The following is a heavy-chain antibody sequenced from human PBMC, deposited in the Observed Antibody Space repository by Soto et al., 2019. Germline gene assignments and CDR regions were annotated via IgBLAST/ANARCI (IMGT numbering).Heavy chain of an antibody. CDR2: INAGNGNT. D-gene: IGHD3-22*01. J-gene: IGHJ4*02. CDR3: ARVDSSTFDY. Sequence: ASVKVSCKASGYTFSNYAMNWVRQAPGQRLEWMGWINAGNGNTKYSQNFQGRVTITRDTSASTVYMELSSLRSEDTAVYYCARVDSSTFDYWGQGTLVTVSS. CDR1: GYTFSNYA. V-gene: IGHV1-3*01.